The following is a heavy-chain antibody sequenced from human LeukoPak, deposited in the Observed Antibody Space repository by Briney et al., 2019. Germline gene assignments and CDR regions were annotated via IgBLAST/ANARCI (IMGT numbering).Heavy chain of an antibody. CDR2: MNPNSGNT. V-gene: IGHV1-8*01. CDR3: ARVGDFYDSSGYYLGDAFDI. D-gene: IGHD3-22*01. J-gene: IGHJ3*02. CDR1: GYTFTSYD. Sequence: ASVTVSCKASGYTFTSYDINWVRQATGQGLEWMGWMNPNSGNTGYAQKFQGRVTMTRNTSISTAYMELSSLRSEDTAVYYCARVGDFYDSSGYYLGDAFDIWGQGTMVTVSS.